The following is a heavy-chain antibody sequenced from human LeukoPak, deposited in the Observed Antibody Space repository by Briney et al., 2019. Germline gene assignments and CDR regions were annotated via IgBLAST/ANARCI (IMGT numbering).Heavy chain of an antibody. V-gene: IGHV1-46*01. CDR3: ATWEMATIPDYYYYYGMDV. D-gene: IGHD5-24*01. CDR1: GYTFTSYY. CDR2: INPSGGST. Sequence: ASVKVPCKASGYTFTSYYMHWVRQAPGQGLEWMGIINPSGGSTSYAQKFQGRVTMTRDTSTSTVYMELSSLRSEGTAVYYCATWEMATIPDYYYYYGMDVWGQGTTVTVSS. J-gene: IGHJ6*02.